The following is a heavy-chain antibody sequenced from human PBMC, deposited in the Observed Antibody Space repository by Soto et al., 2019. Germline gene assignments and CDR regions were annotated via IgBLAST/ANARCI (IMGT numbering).Heavy chain of an antibody. CDR3: ARRRGYSYGYWYYYYGMDV. CDR1: GYSFTSYW. J-gene: IGHJ6*02. V-gene: IGHV5-51*01. CDR2: IYPGDSDT. D-gene: IGHD5-18*01. Sequence: GESLKISSKGSGYSFTSYWIGWVRQMPGKGLEWMGIIYPGDSDTRYSPSFQGQVTISADKSISTAYLQWSSLKASDTAMYYCARRRGYSYGYWYYYYGMDVWGQGTTVTVSS.